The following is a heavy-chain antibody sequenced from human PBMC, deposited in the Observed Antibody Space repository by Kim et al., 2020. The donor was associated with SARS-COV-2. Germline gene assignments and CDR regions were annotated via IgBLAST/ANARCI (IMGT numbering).Heavy chain of an antibody. J-gene: IGHJ4*02. Sequence: SETLSLTCTVSGGSISSYYWSWIRQPPGKGLEWIGSIYDSGGADYNPYLKSRLTISVDTSSNQSSLRLSSVTAADTAAYYCAGSPRNYITARYWGQGTL. CDR2: IYDSGGA. V-gene: IGHV4-59*01. D-gene: IGHD6-6*01. CDR1: GGSISSYY. CDR3: AGSPRNYITARY.